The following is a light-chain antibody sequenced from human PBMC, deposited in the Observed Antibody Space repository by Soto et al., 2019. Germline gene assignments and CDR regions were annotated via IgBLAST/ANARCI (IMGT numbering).Light chain of an antibody. V-gene: IGKV3-11*01. CDR2: DAS. J-gene: IGKJ4*01. CDR1: QSVTSY. CDR3: QHRDSWPLT. Sequence: EIVLRQSPATLSLSPGERATLSFRASQSVTSYLAWYQQKPGQAPRLLIYDASNRATGIPARFSGSGSGTDFTLTISSVEPEDSAVYYCQHRDSWPLTFGGGTKVDI.